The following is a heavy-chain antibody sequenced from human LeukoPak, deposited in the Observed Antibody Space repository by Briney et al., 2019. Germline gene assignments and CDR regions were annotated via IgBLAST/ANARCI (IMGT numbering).Heavy chain of an antibody. Sequence: GGSLRLSCAASGFTFSSYGMHWVRQAPGKGLEWVAVISYDGSNKYYADSVKGRFTISRDNSKNTLYLQMNSLRAEDTAVYYCAKGADYYGSGSTGYWGQGTLVTVSS. CDR3: AKGADYYGSGSTGY. D-gene: IGHD3-10*01. CDR1: GFTFSSYG. J-gene: IGHJ4*02. V-gene: IGHV3-30*18. CDR2: ISYDGSNK.